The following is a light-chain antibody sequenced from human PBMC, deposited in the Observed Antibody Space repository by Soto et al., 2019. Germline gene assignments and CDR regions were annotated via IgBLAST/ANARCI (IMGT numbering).Light chain of an antibody. CDR2: GAS. Sequence: EVVMTQSPVTLSVSPGERATLSCRASQSITTNLAWYQQKPGQAPRLLIYGASTRATGVPARFSGSGSGTQFTLTINSLQSEHFAVYYCQQYNDWPPKRTFGQGTKVDIK. CDR3: QQYNDWPPKRT. V-gene: IGKV3-15*01. CDR1: QSITTN. J-gene: IGKJ1*01.